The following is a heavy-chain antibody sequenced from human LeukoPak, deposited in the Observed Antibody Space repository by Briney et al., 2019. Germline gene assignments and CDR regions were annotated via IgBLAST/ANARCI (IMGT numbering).Heavy chain of an antibody. J-gene: IGHJ4*02. CDR1: GYTFTSYA. CDR2: INAGNGNT. D-gene: IGHD3-22*01. V-gene: IGHV1-3*01. CDR3: ARDYYDSSGSILFDY. Sequence: GASVKVSCKASGYTFTSYAMHWVRQAPGQRLEWMGWINAGNGNTKYSQKFQGRVTITRDTSASTAYMELSSLRSEDTAVYYCARDYYDSSGSILFDYWGQGTLVTVSS.